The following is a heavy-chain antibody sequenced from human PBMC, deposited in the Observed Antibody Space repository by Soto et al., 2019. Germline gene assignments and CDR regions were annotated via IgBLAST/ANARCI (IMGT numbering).Heavy chain of an antibody. J-gene: IGHJ4*02. D-gene: IGHD3-3*01. V-gene: IGHV3-33*01. CDR2: IWYDGSNK. Sequence: QVQLVESGGGVVQPGRSLRLSCAASGFTFSSYGMHWVRQAPGKGLEWVAVIWYDGSNKYYADSVKGRFTISRDNSKNTLYLQMNSLRAEDTAVYYCARNYDFWSGYPDYWGQGTLVTVSS. CDR1: GFTFSSYG. CDR3: ARNYDFWSGYPDY.